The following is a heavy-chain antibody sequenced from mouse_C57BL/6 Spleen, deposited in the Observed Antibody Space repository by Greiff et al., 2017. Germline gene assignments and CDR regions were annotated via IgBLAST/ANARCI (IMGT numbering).Heavy chain of an antibody. J-gene: IGHJ4*01. D-gene: IGHD2-3*01. CDR3: TRVALYDGYYYAMDY. Sequence: QVHVKQSGAELVRPGASVTLSCKASGYTFTDYEMHWVKQTPVHGLEWIGAIDPETGGTAYNQKFKGKAILSADKSSSTAYMELRSLTSEDSAVYYCTRVALYDGYYYAMDYWGQGTSVTVSS. V-gene: IGHV1-15*01. CDR1: GYTFTDYE. CDR2: IDPETGGT.